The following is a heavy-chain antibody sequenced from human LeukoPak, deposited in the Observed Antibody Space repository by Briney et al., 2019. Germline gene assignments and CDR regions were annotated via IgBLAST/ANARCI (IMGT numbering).Heavy chain of an antibody. V-gene: IGHV4-39*01. J-gene: IGHJ4*02. D-gene: IGHD6-19*01. CDR1: GGSISSSSYY. CDR2: IYYSGST. CDR3: ARAGWLPFDY. Sequence: SETLSLTCTVSGGSISSSSYYWGWIRQPPGTGLEWIGSIYYSGSTYYNPSLKSRVTISVDTSKNQFSLKLSSVTAADTAVYYCARAGWLPFDYWGQGTLVTVSS.